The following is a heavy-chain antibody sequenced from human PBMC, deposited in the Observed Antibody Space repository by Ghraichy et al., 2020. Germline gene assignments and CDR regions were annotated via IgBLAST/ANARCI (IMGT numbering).Heavy chain of an antibody. D-gene: IGHD6-13*01. CDR1: GFTFRTYS. Sequence: GALRLSCAASGFTFRTYSMHWVRQAPGKGLEWVAVISYDGNFKYYADSVKGRFTISRDNSKNTLFLQMNSLRAEDTALYYCARDIKSSSWSYYYYAMDVWGQGTTVTVSS. CDR2: ISYDGNFK. CDR3: ARDIKSSSWSYYYYAMDV. J-gene: IGHJ6*02. V-gene: IGHV3-30-3*01.